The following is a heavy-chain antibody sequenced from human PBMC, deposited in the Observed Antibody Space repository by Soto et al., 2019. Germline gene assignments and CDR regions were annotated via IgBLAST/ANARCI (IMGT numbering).Heavy chain of an antibody. CDR1: GGSISSDY. Sequence: SETLSLTCTVSGGSISSDYWNWIRQVPGKGLEWIGYIYYSGTTKYNPSLKSRVTISQDRSNNQFSLKLNSVTAADTAVYYCARGFVPYYYGLDVWGQGTTVTVSS. V-gene: IGHV4-59*08. CDR3: ARGFVPYYYGLDV. CDR2: IYYSGTT. J-gene: IGHJ6*02.